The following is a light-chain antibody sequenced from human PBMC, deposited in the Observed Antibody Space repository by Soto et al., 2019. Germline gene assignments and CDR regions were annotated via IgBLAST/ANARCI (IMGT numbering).Light chain of an antibody. CDR3: QQYNSYSPT. CDR1: QSISSW. J-gene: IGKJ1*01. V-gene: IGKV1-5*01. Sequence: DIQMTQSPSTLSASVGDRVTITCRASQSISSWLAWYQQKPGKAPKLLIYDASSLESGVPSRFSGSGSGTEFTLTIISLQNDDFATYYCQQYNSYSPTFGQGTKVDIK. CDR2: DAS.